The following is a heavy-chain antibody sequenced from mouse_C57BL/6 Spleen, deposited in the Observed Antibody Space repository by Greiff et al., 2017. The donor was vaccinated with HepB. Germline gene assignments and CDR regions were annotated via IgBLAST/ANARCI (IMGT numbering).Heavy chain of an antibody. D-gene: IGHD3-2*02. CDR2: IDPETGGT. J-gene: IGHJ3*01. CDR1: GYTFTDYE. Sequence: QVQLQQSGAELVRPGASVTLSCKASGYTFTDYEMHWVKQTPVHGLEWIGAIDPETGGTAYNQKFKGKAILTADKSSSTAYMELRSLTSEDSAVYYCTRKLRLLGFAYWGQGTLVTVSA. CDR3: TRKLRLLGFAY. V-gene: IGHV1-15*01.